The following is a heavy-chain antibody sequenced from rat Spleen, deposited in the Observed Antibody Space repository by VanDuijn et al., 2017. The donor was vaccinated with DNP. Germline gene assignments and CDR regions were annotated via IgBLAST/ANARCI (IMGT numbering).Heavy chain of an antibody. J-gene: IGHJ2*01. D-gene: IGHD1-3*01. CDR2: INTDSSAI. V-gene: IGHV4-2*01. CDR3: ARYSSYGYYFDY. CDR1: GFNFNDYW. Sequence: EVKLVESGGGLVQPGRSLKLSCAASGFNFNDYWMGWVRQAPGKGLEWIGEINTDSSAINYSPSLKDKFTISRDNVQNTLYLQMSKLGSEDTAIYYCARYSSYGYYFDYWGRGVMVTVSS.